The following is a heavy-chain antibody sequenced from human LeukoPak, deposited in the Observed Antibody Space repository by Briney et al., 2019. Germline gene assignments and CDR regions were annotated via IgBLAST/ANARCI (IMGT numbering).Heavy chain of an antibody. V-gene: IGHV1-18*01. Sequence: ASVKVSCKASGYTFTSYGISWVRQPPGQGLEWMGWISAYNGNTNYAQKLQGRVTMTTDTSTSTAYMELRSLRSDDTAVYYCARDLRSSGWYWFDPWGQGTLVTVSS. CDR1: GYTFTSYG. CDR3: ARDLRSSGWYWFDP. J-gene: IGHJ5*02. CDR2: ISAYNGNT. D-gene: IGHD6-19*01.